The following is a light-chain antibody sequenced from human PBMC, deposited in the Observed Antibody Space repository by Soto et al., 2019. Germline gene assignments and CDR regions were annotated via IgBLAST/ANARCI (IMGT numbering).Light chain of an antibody. J-gene: IGKJ4*01. CDR2: AAS. CDR3: QQYGTSPPD. CDR1: QSVISTD. Sequence: EIVLTQSPCTLSLSQGERATLACRASQSVISTDLAWYQQKPGQAPRLLVYAASSRASGIPDRFSGSGSGTDFTLTISALEPEDFAVYYCQQYGTSPPDFGGGTRVEI. V-gene: IGKV3-20*01.